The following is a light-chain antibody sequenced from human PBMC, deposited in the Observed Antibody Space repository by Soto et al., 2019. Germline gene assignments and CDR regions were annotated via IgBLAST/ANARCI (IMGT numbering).Light chain of an antibody. J-gene: IGKJ1*01. CDR1: QSVSSSC. V-gene: IGKV3-20*01. CDR2: GAS. CDR3: QQYRSSPPT. Sequence: EIVLTQSPGTLSLSPGERATLSCRASQSVSSSCLAWYQQKPGQAPRLLIYGASSRATGIPDRFSGSGSGTDFTLTISRLEPEDFAVNYCQQYRSSPPTFGQGTKVEIK.